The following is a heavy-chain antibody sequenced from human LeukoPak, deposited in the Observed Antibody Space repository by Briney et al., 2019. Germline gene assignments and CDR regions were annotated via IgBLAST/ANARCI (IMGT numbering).Heavy chain of an antibody. CDR1: GGSISSSSYY. D-gene: IGHD3-22*01. CDR3: ARYDSSGFYLGKVGY. Sequence: PSETLSLTCTVSGGSISSSSYYWGWIRQPPGKGLEWIGSIYYSGSTYYNPSLKSRVTISVDTSKNQFSLKLSSVTAADTAVYYCARYDSSGFYLGKVGYWGQGTLVTVSS. CDR2: IYYSGST. J-gene: IGHJ4*02. V-gene: IGHV4-39*01.